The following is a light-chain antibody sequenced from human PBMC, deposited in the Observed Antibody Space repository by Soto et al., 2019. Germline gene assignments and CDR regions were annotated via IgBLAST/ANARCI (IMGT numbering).Light chain of an antibody. CDR2: GAS. Sequence: EIVMTQSPATLSVSAGERATLSCRASQSIGNKLAWYQHKPGQAPRLLVYGASNRATGIPDRFSGSGSGTDFTLTISRLEPDDFAVYYCQQHGTSPITFGQGTRLEIK. CDR1: QSIGNK. V-gene: IGKV3-20*01. CDR3: QQHGTSPIT. J-gene: IGKJ5*01.